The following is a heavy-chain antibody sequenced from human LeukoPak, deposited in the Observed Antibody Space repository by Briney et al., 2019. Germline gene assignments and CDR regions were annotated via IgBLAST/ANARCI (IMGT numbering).Heavy chain of an antibody. V-gene: IGHV3-48*03. CDR3: ARVLNDFWSGYHYCYGMDV. J-gene: IGHJ6*02. Sequence: PGGSLRLSCAASGFTFSSYEMNWVRQAPGKGLEWVSYISSSGSTIYYADSVKGRFTISRDNAKNSLYLQMNSLRAEDTAVYYCARVLNDFWSGYHYCYGMDVWGQGNTVTVSS. D-gene: IGHD3-3*01. CDR1: GFTFSSYE. CDR2: ISSSGSTI.